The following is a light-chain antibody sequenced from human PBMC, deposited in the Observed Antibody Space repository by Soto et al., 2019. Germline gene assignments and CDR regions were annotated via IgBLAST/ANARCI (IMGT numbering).Light chain of an antibody. V-gene: IGKV3-20*01. CDR2: GAS. Sequence: EIVLTQSPGTLSLSPGERATLSCRASQSVSNYLAWYQQRPGQAPRLLIYGASSRAAGIPDRFSGSGSGTDFTLTISRLEPEDVAVFYCQHYGRSPIFTFGPGTTVDIK. J-gene: IGKJ3*01. CDR3: QHYGRSPIFT. CDR1: QSVSNY.